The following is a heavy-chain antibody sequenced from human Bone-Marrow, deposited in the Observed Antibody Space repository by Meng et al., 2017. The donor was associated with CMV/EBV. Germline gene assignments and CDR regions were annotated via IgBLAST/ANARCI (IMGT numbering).Heavy chain of an antibody. CDR3: ARMGDFWSGLEFSNWFDP. Sequence: TFSSYAISWVRQAPGKGLEWMGGIIPIFGTANYAQKFKGRVTITTDESTSTAYMELSSLRSEDTAVYYCARMGDFWSGLEFSNWFDPWGQGTLVTVSS. V-gene: IGHV1-69*05. CDR1: TFSSYA. CDR2: IIPIFGTA. J-gene: IGHJ5*02. D-gene: IGHD3-3*01.